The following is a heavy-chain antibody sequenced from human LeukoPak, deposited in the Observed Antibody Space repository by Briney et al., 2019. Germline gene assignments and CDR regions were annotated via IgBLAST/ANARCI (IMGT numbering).Heavy chain of an antibody. D-gene: IGHD1-26*01. V-gene: IGHV1-2*02. J-gene: IGHJ6*03. CDR2: TDPNSGGT. CDR3: ASEPELRRPYYYYYMDV. Sequence: ASVKVSCKDSGCTFTGYYMHWVRQAPGQGLEWMRWTDPNSGGTNYAQKYQGRVTMTRDTSISTAYMELSRLRSDDTAVYYCASEPELRRPYYYYYMDVWGKGTTVTVSS. CDR1: GCTFTGYY.